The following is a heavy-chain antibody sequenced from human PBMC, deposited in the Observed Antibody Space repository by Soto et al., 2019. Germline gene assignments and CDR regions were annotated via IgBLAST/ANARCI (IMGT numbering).Heavy chain of an antibody. Sequence: GGSLRLSCAASGFTFNTYGMHWVRQAPGKGLEWVAVISYDGSEKYYVDSVKGRFTISKDNSKNTLYLQMNSLRPEDTAVYYSAKSPNFYCSSPNCYKYYFDHWGQGTRVTVSS. D-gene: IGHD2-2*02. J-gene: IGHJ4*02. V-gene: IGHV3-30*18. CDR3: AKSPNFYCSSPNCYKYYFDH. CDR2: ISYDGSEK. CDR1: GFTFNTYG.